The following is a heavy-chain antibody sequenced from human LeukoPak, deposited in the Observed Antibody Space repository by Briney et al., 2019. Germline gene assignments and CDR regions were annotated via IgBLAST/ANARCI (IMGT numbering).Heavy chain of an antibody. Sequence: ASVKVSCKASGYTFTNNYMHWVRQAPGQGPEWMGWINTNSGDSNYAPKFQGRVTLTRDTSISTAYMELSRLRSDDTAVYYCARDFPHYYDSSGSSYTPYTYYYMDVWGKGTTVTISS. D-gene: IGHD3-22*01. CDR3: ARDFPHYYDSSGSSYTPYTYYYMDV. V-gene: IGHV1-2*02. J-gene: IGHJ6*03. CDR1: GYTFTNNY. CDR2: INTNSGDS.